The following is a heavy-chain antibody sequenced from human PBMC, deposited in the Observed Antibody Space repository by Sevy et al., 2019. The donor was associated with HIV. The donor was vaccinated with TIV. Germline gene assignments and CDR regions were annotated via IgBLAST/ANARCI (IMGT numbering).Heavy chain of an antibody. D-gene: IGHD5-12*01. CDR2: IYPGDSDT. Sequence: GESLKISCKGSGYSFTSYWIGWVRQMPGKGLEWMGIIYPGDSDTRYSPSFQGQVTISADKSISTAYLKWSSLKASDTAMYYCARSGYSGYDSPHYYYGMDVWGQGTTVTVSS. CDR3: ARSGYSGYDSPHYYYGMDV. V-gene: IGHV5-51*01. J-gene: IGHJ6*02. CDR1: GYSFTSYW.